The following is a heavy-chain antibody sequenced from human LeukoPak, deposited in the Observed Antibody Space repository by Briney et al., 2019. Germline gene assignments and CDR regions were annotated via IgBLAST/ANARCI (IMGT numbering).Heavy chain of an antibody. V-gene: IGHV1-69*01. Sequence: SVKVSCKASGGTFSIYAISWVRQAPGQGLEWMGGIIPIFGTANYAQKFQGRVTITADESTSTAYMELSSLRSEDTAVYYCAFPNYDILTGYYPASNWFDPWGQGTLVTVSS. CDR3: AFPNYDILTGYYPASNWFDP. CDR1: GGTFSIYA. CDR2: IIPIFGTA. J-gene: IGHJ5*02. D-gene: IGHD3-9*01.